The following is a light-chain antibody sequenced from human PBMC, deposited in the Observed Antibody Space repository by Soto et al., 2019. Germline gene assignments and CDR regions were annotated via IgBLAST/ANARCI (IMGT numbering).Light chain of an antibody. CDR1: SSDIGGYNY. V-gene: IGLV2-14*01. J-gene: IGLJ3*02. CDR2: DVT. Sequence: QSALTQPASVSGSPGQSITISCTGTSSDIGGYNYVSWYQQHPGQVPKLIIFDVTNRPSGVSNRFSGSKSGNPASLTISGLQAEDEAEYYCSSYTTTRTRVFGGGTKLTVL. CDR3: SSYTTTRTRV.